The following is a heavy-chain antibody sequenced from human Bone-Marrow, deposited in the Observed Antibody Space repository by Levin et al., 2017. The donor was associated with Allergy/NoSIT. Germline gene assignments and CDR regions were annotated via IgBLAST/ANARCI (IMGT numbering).Heavy chain of an antibody. CDR3: ARGRGDYDYVWGSYRPYYDYGMDV. CDR1: GFTFSSYA. Sequence: PGGSLRLSCAASGFTFSSYAMHWVRQAPGKGLEWVAVISYDGSNKYYADSVKGRFTISRDNSKNTLYLQMNSLRAEDTAVYYCARGRGDYDYVWGSYRPYYDYGMDVWGQGTTVTVSS. J-gene: IGHJ6*02. CDR2: ISYDGSNK. D-gene: IGHD3-16*02. V-gene: IGHV3-30*04.